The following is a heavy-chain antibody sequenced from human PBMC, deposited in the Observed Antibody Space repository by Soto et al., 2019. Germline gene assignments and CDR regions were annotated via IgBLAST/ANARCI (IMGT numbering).Heavy chain of an antibody. V-gene: IGHV4-30-4*01. CDR3: ARVSSAALGVVVDY. CDR2: IYYSGST. CDR1: GGSISSGDYY. Sequence: PSETLSLTCTVSGGSISSGDYYWSWIRQPPGKGLEWIGYIYYSGSTYYNPSLKSRVTISVDTSKNHFSLKLSSVTAVDMAVYYCARVSSAALGVVVDYWGQGTLVTVSS. J-gene: IGHJ4*02. D-gene: IGHD2-2*01.